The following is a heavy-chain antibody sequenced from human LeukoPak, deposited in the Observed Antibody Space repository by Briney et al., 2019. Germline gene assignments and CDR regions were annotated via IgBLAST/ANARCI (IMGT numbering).Heavy chain of an antibody. CDR1: GFTFSSYG. D-gene: IGHD2-2*01. CDR3: AARGYCSGTSCLLEY. J-gene: IGHJ4*02. CDR2: INSDGSST. V-gene: IGHV3-74*01. Sequence: GGSLRLSCAASGFTFSSYGMHWVRHAPGKGLVWVSRINSDGSSTSYADPVKGRLTISRDNAKNTMYLQMNSLRAEDTAVYYCAARGYCSGTSCLLEYWGQGTLVTVSS.